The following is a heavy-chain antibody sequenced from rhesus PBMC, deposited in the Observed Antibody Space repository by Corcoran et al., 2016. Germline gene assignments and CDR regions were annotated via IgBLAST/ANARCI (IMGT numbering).Heavy chain of an antibody. CDR2: SDSSGST. J-gene: IGHJ4*01. V-gene: IGHV4S11*01. CDR1: GGSISSSY. D-gene: IGHD4-29*01. Sequence: QVQLQESGPGLVMPSETLSLTCAVSGGSISSSYWSWIRPAPGKGLEWIGRSDSSGSTDYNPSLRSRVTLSVDTSKNQLSLKLSSVTAADTAVYYCARGVTTVPHFDYWGQGVLVTVSS. CDR3: ARGVTTVPHFDY.